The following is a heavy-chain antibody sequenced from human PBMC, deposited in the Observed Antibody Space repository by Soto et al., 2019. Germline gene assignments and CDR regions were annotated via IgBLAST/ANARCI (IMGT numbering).Heavy chain of an antibody. Sequence: QVQLVQSGAEVKKPGASVKVSCRASGYTFTDYYIHWVRQAPGQGLEWLGWVNPNRGGTEYAQEFQGRVIMTRDTSISTAYMELSSLKSDDTAVYFGARSPGKYDQRENDAFNIWGQGTLVTVSS. J-gene: IGHJ3*02. D-gene: IGHD3-16*01. CDR3: ARSPGKYDQRENDAFNI. V-gene: IGHV1-2*02. CDR2: VNPNRGGT. CDR1: GYTFTDYY.